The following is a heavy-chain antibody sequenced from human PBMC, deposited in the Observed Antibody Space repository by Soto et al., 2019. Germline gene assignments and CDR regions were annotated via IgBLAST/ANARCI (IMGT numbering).Heavy chain of an antibody. V-gene: IGHV3-33*01. CDR3: AREFDHFFDD. CDR1: GFTFNRYA. Sequence: QVQLVESGGGVVQPGRSLRLSCAASGFTFNRYAMHWVRQAPGKGLEWVAVIWYDGSNKFYADSVKGRFTISRDDSKNTLYLQMNSLRGDDTAVYYCAREFDHFFDDWGQGTPVTVSS. CDR2: IWYDGSNK. J-gene: IGHJ4*02. D-gene: IGHD3-16*01.